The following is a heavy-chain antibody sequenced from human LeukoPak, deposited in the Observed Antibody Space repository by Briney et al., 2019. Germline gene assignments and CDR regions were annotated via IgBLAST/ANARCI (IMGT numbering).Heavy chain of an antibody. CDR2: IYSGGST. CDR1: GFTVSINY. CDR3: YSMIVVEIGVINDY. J-gene: IGHJ4*02. D-gene: IGHD3-22*01. Sequence: GGSLRLSCAVSGFTVSINYMSWVRQAPGKGLEWVSVIYSGGSTYYADSVKGIFTISRGNSKNTLYLQMNSLRAEDTAVYYCYSMIVVEIGVINDYWGQGTLVTVSS. V-gene: IGHV3-66*01.